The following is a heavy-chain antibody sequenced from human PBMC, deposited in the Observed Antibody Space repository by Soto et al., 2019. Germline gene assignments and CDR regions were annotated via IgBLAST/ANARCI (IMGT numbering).Heavy chain of an antibody. CDR2: INHSGST. D-gene: IGHD2-2*01. Sequence: SETLSLTCAVYGVSFIGYYWSWIRQPPGKGLEWIGEINHSGSTNYNPSLKSRVTISVDTSKNQFSLKLSSVTAADTAVYYCARGLGYCSSTSCPGAGYYYYGMDVWGQGTTVTVSS. CDR3: ARGLGYCSSTSCPGAGYYYYGMDV. V-gene: IGHV4-34*01. J-gene: IGHJ6*02. CDR1: GVSFIGYY.